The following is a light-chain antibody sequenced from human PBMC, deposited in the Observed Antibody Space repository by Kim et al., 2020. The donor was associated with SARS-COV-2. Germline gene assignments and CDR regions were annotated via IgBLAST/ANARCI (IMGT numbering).Light chain of an antibody. CDR3: QHYSKWPPWT. Sequence: EIVMTQSPATLSVSPGDRATLSCRASQSVYRDVAWYQQKDGQPPRLLIYDAYTSATGVPARFSGSGSGTEFTLTITSLQSEDLAVYYCQHYSKWPPWTFGRGTKLEI. J-gene: IGKJ1*01. CDR2: DAY. V-gene: IGKV3-15*01. CDR1: QSVYRD.